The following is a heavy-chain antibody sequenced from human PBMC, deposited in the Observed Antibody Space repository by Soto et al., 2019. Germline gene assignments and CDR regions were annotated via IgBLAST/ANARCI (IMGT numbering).Heavy chain of an antibody. D-gene: IGHD6-25*01. V-gene: IGHV3-15*06. J-gene: IGHJ6*02. CDR2: IKTKIEGGTT. CDR1: GVICINTW. CDR3: TADIPNISANYGMDV. Sequence: GSLRLSCAASGVICINTWISSVRQATGKGLEWVGRIKTKIEGGTTNYAAPVKGRFTVSGDDSKNTVYLHMNSLRTEDTAVYYCTADIPNISANYGMDVWGQGTTVTVSS.